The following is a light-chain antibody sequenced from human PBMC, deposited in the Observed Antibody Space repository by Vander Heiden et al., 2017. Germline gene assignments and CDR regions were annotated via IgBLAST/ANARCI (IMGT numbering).Light chain of an antibody. J-gene: IGKJ1*01. V-gene: IGKV1-17*01. CDR2: GAS. Sequence: DIQMTQSPSSLSASVGDRVTITCRASQDIRNDLGWYQHKPGTAPRRLIYGASRLQSGVPSRFSGSGSGTDFTLTISSLQPEDFATYFCLQHNTYPRTFGKGPRWKSN. CDR3: LQHNTYPRT. CDR1: QDIRND.